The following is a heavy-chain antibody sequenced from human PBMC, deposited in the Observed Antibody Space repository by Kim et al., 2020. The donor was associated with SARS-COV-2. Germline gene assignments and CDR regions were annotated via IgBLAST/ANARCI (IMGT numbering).Heavy chain of an antibody. Sequence: GGSLRISCAASGFTFSSYAMNWVRQAPGKGLEWVSVITSSGGRTSYADSVKGRFTISRDNSKSTLYLQMNSLRAEDTAVYYCAKYQQQLETDNYWGQGTLVTVSS. V-gene: IGHV3-23*01. D-gene: IGHD6-13*01. CDR2: ITSSGGRT. CDR1: GFTFSSYA. CDR3: AKYQQQLETDNY. J-gene: IGHJ4*02.